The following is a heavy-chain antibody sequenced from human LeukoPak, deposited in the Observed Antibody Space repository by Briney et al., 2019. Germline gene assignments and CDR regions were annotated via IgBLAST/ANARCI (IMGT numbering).Heavy chain of an antibody. J-gene: IGHJ4*02. D-gene: IGHD1-26*01. CDR3: AKGMYSGNVQRGLIDY. CDR1: GFTFSSYW. Sequence: PGGSLRLSCAASGFTFSSYWMSWFRQAPGKGLEWVSTISVSGDSTYYADSVKGRFTISRDSSKNTLYLQMNSLRAEDTAVYYCAKGMYSGNVQRGLIDYWGQGTLVTVSS. CDR2: ISVSGDST. V-gene: IGHV3-23*01.